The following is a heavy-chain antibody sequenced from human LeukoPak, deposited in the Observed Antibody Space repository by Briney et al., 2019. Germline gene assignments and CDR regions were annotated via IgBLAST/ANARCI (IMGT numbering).Heavy chain of an antibody. D-gene: IGHD6-6*01. V-gene: IGHV3-21*01. CDR3: ARDFWQLAHGKDY. CDR1: GFTFSSYS. J-gene: IGHJ4*02. Sequence: GGSLRLSCAASGFTFSSYSMNWVRQAPGKGLEWVSSISSSSSYIYYADSVKGRFTISRDNAKNSLYLQMNSLRAEDTAVYYCARDFWQLAHGKDYWGQGTLVTVSS. CDR2: ISSSSSYI.